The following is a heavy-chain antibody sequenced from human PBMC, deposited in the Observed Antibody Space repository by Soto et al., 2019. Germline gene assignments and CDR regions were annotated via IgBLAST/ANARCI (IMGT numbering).Heavy chain of an antibody. CDR2: IYYSGST. J-gene: IGHJ4*02. CDR1: VGYISSTH. Sequence: SETLSLTCTVPVGYISSTHWTWIRQPPGKGLEWIGYIYYSGSTNYNPSLKSRVTISVDTSKNQFSLKLSSVTAADPAVYHCARGHIAYFGLWGEGTVVTVSS. D-gene: IGHD2-21*01. V-gene: IGHV4-59*08. CDR3: ARGHIAYFGL.